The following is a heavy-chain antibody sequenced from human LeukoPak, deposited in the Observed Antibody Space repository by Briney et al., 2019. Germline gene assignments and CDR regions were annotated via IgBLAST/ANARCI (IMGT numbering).Heavy chain of an antibody. J-gene: IGHJ6*02. CDR1: GFTFSSYS. D-gene: IGHD3-16*02. CDR2: ISSSSSYI. CDR3: ARDRDTSPAWYYYGMDV. V-gene: IGHV3-21*01. Sequence: PGGSLRLSCAASGFTFSSYSMNWVRQAPGKGLEWVSSISSSSSYIYYADSVKGRFTTSRDNAKNSLCLQMNSLRAEDTAVYYCARDRDTSPAWYYYGMDVWGQGTTVTVSS.